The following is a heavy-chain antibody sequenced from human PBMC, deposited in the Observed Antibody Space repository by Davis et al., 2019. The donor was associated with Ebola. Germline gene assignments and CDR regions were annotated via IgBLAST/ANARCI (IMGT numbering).Heavy chain of an antibody. CDR1: GFTFSSYA. CDR2: ISGSGGST. D-gene: IGHD3-16*01. J-gene: IGHJ3*02. Sequence: GESLKISCAASGFTFSSYAMSWVRQAPGKGLEWVSAISGSGGSTYYADSVKGRFTISRDNSKNTLYLQMNSLRAEDTAVYYCAKDGLGFDIWGQGTMVTVSS. CDR3: AKDGLGFDI. V-gene: IGHV3-23*01.